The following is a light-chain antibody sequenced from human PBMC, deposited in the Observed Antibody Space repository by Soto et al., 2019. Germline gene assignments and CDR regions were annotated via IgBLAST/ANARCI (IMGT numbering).Light chain of an antibody. CDR2: DVS. CDR1: SSDVGGYNY. J-gene: IGLJ1*01. V-gene: IGLV2-14*01. Sequence: QSARTQPASVSGSPGQSITISCTGTSSDVGGYNYVSWYQQHPGKAPKLMIYDVSNRPSGVSNRFSGSKSGNTASLTISGLQAEDEADYYSSSYTSSSTLHVFGTGTKVTVL. CDR3: SSYTSSSTLHV.